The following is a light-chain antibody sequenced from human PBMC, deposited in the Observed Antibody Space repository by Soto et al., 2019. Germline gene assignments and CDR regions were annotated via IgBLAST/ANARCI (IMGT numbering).Light chain of an antibody. V-gene: IGKV1-33*01. CDR1: QDISNY. J-gene: IGKJ2*01. CDR2: DAS. Sequence: DIQMTQSPSSLSASVGDRVTITCQASQDISNYLNWYQQKPVKAPKLLIYDASNLETGVPSRFSGSGSGTDCTVTISSLQPEDIATYYCQQYDNLPYTFGQGTKLEIK. CDR3: QQYDNLPYT.